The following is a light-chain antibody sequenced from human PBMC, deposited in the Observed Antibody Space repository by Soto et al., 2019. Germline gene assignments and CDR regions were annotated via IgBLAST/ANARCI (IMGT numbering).Light chain of an antibody. CDR1: SSDVGRYNF. CDR2: AVT. CDR3: SSYTNSTTQV. V-gene: IGLV2-14*01. Sequence: QSALTQPASVSGSPGQSITISCTGTSSDVGRYNFVSWYQRHPGKAPQLMIYAVTNRPSGVSNRFSGSKSGNTASLTISGLQAEDEADYYCSSYTNSTTQVFGTGTKATV. J-gene: IGLJ1*01.